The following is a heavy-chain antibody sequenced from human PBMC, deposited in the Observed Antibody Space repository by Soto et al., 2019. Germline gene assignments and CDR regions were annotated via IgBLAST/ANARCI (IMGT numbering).Heavy chain of an antibody. V-gene: IGHV3-30*03. CDR3: VRDSGWPILNFDS. CDR1: GFDFRSYG. J-gene: IGHJ4*02. Sequence: HPGGSLRLSCAASGFDFRSYGIHWVRQAPGRGLEWVAAASYDGSETYYADSAKGRFTVSKEISKNTVFLQVNALRHEDTALYFCVRDSGWPILNFDSWGQGTLVTVSS. CDR2: ASYDGSET. D-gene: IGHD3-10*01.